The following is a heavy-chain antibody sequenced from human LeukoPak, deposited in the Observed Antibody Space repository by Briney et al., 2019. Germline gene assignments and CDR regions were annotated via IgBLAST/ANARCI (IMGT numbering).Heavy chain of an antibody. V-gene: IGHV1-2*02. J-gene: IGHJ6*03. CDR2: INPKSGDT. CDR1: GYTFSDYS. Sequence: ASVKVSCKTSGYTFSDYSIHWVRQAPGQGLEWMGWINPKSGDTKSAQKFQGRVTMTGDTSISTIYMEVTRLRSDDTAVYYCARGPIIDIAIVPAAVEYYYMDVWGKGTTVTVSS. D-gene: IGHD2-2*01. CDR3: ARGPIIDIAIVPAAVEYYYMDV.